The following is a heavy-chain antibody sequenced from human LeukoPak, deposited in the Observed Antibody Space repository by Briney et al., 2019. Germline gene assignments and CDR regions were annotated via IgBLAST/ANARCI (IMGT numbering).Heavy chain of an antibody. D-gene: IGHD2-2*01. Sequence: ASVKVSCKASGYTFTGYYMHWVRQAPGQGLEWMGWINPNSGGTGYAQKFQGRVTMTRDTSISTAYMELSRLRSDDTAVYYCAGDFLQLPRVYNWFDPWGQGTLVTVSS. CDR1: GYTFTGYY. CDR3: AGDFLQLPRVYNWFDP. V-gene: IGHV1-2*02. CDR2: INPNSGGT. J-gene: IGHJ5*02.